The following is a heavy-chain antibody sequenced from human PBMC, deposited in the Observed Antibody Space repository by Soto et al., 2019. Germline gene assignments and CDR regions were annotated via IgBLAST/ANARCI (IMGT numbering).Heavy chain of an antibody. J-gene: IGHJ6*02. Sequence: KTSETLSLTCTVSGGSVSSGSYYWSWIRQPPGKGLEWIGYIYYSGSTNYNPSLKSRVTISVDTSKNQFSLKLSSVTAADTAVYYCARDSRHPNTIFGVVISPLPYYYGMDVWGQGTTVTVSS. CDR2: IYYSGST. CDR3: ARDSRHPNTIFGVVISPLPYYYGMDV. D-gene: IGHD3-3*01. V-gene: IGHV4-61*01. CDR1: GGSVSSGSYY.